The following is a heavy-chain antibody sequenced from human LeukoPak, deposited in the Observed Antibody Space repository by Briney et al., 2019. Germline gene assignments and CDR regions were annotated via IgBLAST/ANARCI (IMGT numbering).Heavy chain of an antibody. V-gene: IGHV3-7*01. CDR2: IKQDGSEK. CDR1: GFTFTSYW. CDR3: ARDGNYFDY. D-gene: IGHD1-1*01. Sequence: PGGSLRLSCAASGFTFTSYWMSWVRQAPGKGRGWVANIKQDGSEKYYVDSVKGRFTISRDNAKNSLYLQMNSLRAEDTGVYYCARDGNYFDYWGQGTLVTVSS. J-gene: IGHJ4*02.